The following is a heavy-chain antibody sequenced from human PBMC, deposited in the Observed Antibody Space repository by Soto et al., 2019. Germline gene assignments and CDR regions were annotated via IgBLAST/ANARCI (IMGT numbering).Heavy chain of an antibody. CDR3: AKDRGGFTSGWEFFDF. J-gene: IGHJ4*02. D-gene: IGHD6-19*01. Sequence: EVQLVESGGRLIQPGGSLRLSCAASGVTVNTNYMSWVRQSPGKGLEWVSLFESGGSIYYADSVKGRFTISRDNFKNTVHLQMNSLRGEDTAVYYCAKDRGGFTSGWEFFDFWGQGTLVTVSS. CDR1: GVTVNTNY. V-gene: IGHV3-53*01. CDR2: FESGGSI.